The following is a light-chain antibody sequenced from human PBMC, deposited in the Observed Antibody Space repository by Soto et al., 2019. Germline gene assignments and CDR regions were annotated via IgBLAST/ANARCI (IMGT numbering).Light chain of an antibody. V-gene: IGKV1-5*03. CDR1: QIINHW. J-gene: IGKJ4*01. CDR2: TAS. Sequence: DIPMTPSPSTLSASEGDRVTITCRASQIINHWLGWYQQKPAKAPNLLISTASNLKSGIPSRFSVVGSGTEFTLTISSPPPDDFASYYCQQYDSYPFTFGGGTKVEI. CDR3: QQYDSYPFT.